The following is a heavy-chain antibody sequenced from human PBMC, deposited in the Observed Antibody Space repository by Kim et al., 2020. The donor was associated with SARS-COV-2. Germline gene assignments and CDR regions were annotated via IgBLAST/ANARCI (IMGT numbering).Heavy chain of an antibody. CDR3: TRAGSGGQGYSWFDH. D-gene: IGHD2-15*01. Sequence: GGSLRLSCAASAFTFSTYWMHWVRQAPGKGLVCVSGISTDGSSTTYPDSVKGRFTVSTDNAKNTLYLQINSLRAEDTADYYCTRAGSGGQGYSWFDHWGQGTLVTVSS. CDR2: ISTDGSST. V-gene: IGHV3-74*01. CDR1: AFTFSTYW. J-gene: IGHJ5*02.